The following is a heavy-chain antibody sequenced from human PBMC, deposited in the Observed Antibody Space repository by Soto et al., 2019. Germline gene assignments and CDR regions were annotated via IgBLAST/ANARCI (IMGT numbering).Heavy chain of an antibody. V-gene: IGHV3-21*01. CDR1: GFTFSSYS. D-gene: IGHD2-15*01. CDR2: ISSSSSYI. Sequence: EVQLVESGGGLVKPGGSLRLSCAASGFTFSSYSMNWVRQAPGKGLEWVSSISSSSSYIYYADSVKGRFTISRDNAKNSLYLQMNSLRVEDTAVYYCARDNLGYCSGGSCYAPSFDYWGQGTLVTVSS. CDR3: ARDNLGYCSGGSCYAPSFDY. J-gene: IGHJ4*02.